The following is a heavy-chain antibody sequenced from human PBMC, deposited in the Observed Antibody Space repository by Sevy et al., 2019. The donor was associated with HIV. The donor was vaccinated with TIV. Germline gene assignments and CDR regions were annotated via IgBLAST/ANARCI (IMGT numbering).Heavy chain of an antibody. CDR3: ARLFSCGGDCYYLDY. J-gene: IGHJ4*02. V-gene: IGHV3-30*04. Sequence: GGSLRLSCAGSGVTFSSYDMHWVRQSPGKGLEWVAVTSHDGKYNNYADSVKVRFTISRDNFKNTLYLQMNSLRVEDTAVYFCARLFSCGGDCYYLDYWGQGALVTVSS. CDR1: GVTFSSYD. D-gene: IGHD2-21*02. CDR2: TSHDGKYN.